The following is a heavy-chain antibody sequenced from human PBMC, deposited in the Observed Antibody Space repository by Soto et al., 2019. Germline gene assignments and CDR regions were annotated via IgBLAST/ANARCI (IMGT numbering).Heavy chain of an antibody. Sequence: GGSLRLSCAASGLTFTSHGMHWVRQAPGKGLEWVAVIWYDGSTKYYGDPVKGRFTISRDNSRDTLYLQMNSLRVEDTAVYYCARWANEKILDKWGQGTLVTVSS. CDR3: ARWANEKILDK. CDR1: GLTFTSHG. V-gene: IGHV3-33*01. CDR2: IWYDGSTK. J-gene: IGHJ4*02. D-gene: IGHD2-8*01.